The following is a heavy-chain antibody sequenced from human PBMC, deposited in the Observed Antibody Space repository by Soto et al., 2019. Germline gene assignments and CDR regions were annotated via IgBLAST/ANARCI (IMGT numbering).Heavy chain of an antibody. D-gene: IGHD3-9*01. CDR1: GYSFTSYW. CDR3: ARVDVLRYFDWFALDAY. J-gene: IGHJ4*02. CDR2: IYPGDSDT. Sequence: ESLKISCKGSGYSFTSYWIGWVRQMPGKGLEWMGIIYPGDSDTRYSPSFQGQVTISADKSISTAYLQWSSLKASDTAMYYCARVDVLRYFDWFALDAYWGQGTLDTVSS. V-gene: IGHV5-51*01.